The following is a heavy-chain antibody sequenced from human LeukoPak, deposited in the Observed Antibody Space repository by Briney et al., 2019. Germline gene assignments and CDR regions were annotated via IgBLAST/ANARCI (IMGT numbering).Heavy chain of an antibody. Sequence: SETLSLTCTVSGGSISGSSYYWGWIRQPPGKGLEWIGSIYYSGSTYYNPSLKSRVTISVDTSKNQFSLKLNSVTATDTAVYYCASGAVAGIFDYWGQGTLVTVSS. CDR2: IYYSGST. V-gene: IGHV4-39*01. J-gene: IGHJ4*02. CDR3: ASGAVAGIFDY. D-gene: IGHD6-19*01. CDR1: GGSISGSSYY.